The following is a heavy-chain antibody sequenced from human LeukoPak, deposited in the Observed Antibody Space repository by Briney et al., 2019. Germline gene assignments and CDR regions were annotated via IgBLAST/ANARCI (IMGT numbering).Heavy chain of an antibody. CDR1: GGSISSYY. CDR2: IYYSRST. V-gene: IGHV4-59*01. J-gene: IGHJ4*02. CDR3: ARGGVVTADLDY. Sequence: SETLSLTCTVPGGSISSYYWSWIRQPPGKGLEWIGYIYYSRSTNYNPSLKSRVTISVDTSKNQFSLKLSSVTAADTAVYYCARGGVVTADLDYWGQGTLVTVSS. D-gene: IGHD2-21*02.